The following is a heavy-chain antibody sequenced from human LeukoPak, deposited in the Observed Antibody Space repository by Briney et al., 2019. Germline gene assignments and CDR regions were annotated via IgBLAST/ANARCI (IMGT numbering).Heavy chain of an antibody. D-gene: IGHD2-15*01. CDR2: ISYDGSNK. Sequence: GGSLRLSCAASGFTFSSYGMHWVRQAPGKGLEWVAVISYDGSNKYYADSVKGRFTISRDNSKNTLYLQMNSLRPEDTAVYYCAKRYCSGGSCSWIDYWGQGTLVTVSS. CDR1: GFTFSSYG. J-gene: IGHJ4*02. V-gene: IGHV3-30*18. CDR3: AKRYCSGGSCSWIDY.